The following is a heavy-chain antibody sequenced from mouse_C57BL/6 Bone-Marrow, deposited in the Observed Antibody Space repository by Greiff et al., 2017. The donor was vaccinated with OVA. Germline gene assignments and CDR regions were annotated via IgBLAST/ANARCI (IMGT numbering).Heavy chain of an antibody. J-gene: IGHJ2*01. CDR3: AREGGSGYGY. CDR1: GYSFTSYY. CDR2: IYPGSGNT. Sequence: QVQLQQSGPELVKPGASVKISCKASGYSFTSYYIHWVKQRPGQVLEWIGWIYPGSGNTKYNEKFKGKATLTADTSSSTAYMQLSSLTSEDSAVYYCAREGGSGYGYWGQGTTLTVSS. V-gene: IGHV1-66*01. D-gene: IGHD3-2*02.